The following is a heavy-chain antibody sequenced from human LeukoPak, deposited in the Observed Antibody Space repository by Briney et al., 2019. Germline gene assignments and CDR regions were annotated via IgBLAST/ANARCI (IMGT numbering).Heavy chain of an antibody. CDR2: IIPIFGTA. Sequence: SVKVSCKASVGTFSSYAISWVRQAPGQGLEWMGGIIPIFGTANYAQKFQGRVTITADESTSTAYMELSSLRSEDTAVYYCARDHFLEWLQGMDCYYYYMDVWGKGTTVTVSS. CDR1: VGTFSSYA. D-gene: IGHD3-3*01. J-gene: IGHJ6*03. V-gene: IGHV1-69*13. CDR3: ARDHFLEWLQGMDCYYYYMDV.